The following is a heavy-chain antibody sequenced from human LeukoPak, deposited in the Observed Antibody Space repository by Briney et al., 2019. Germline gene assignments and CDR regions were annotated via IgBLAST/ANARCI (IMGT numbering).Heavy chain of an antibody. CDR3: AKDLFACSSTSCYSQSH. J-gene: IGHJ4*02. D-gene: IGHD2-2*01. CDR1: GFTFSTYG. Sequence: GTLRLSCPASGFTFSTYGMSWVRQAPGKGLEWVSAISGSGGFTYYADSEKGRFTISRDNSKHTLYLQMNSLRAEDTAVYYCAKDLFACSSTSCYSQSHWGQGTLVTVSS. V-gene: IGHV3-23*01. CDR2: ISGSGGFT.